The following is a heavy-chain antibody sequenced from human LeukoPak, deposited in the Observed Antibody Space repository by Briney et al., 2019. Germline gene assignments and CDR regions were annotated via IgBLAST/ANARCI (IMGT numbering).Heavy chain of an antibody. J-gene: IGHJ6*03. CDR3: ARVGRIGSGYYYYYYMDV. CDR1: GGSFSGYY. V-gene: IGHV4-34*01. D-gene: IGHD1-26*01. CDR2: INHSGST. Sequence: SETLSLTCAVYGGSFSGYYWSWIRQPPGKGLEWIGEINHSGSTNYIPSLKSRVTISVDTSKNQFSLKLSSVTAADTAVYYCARVGRIGSGYYYYYYMDVWGKGTTVTVSS.